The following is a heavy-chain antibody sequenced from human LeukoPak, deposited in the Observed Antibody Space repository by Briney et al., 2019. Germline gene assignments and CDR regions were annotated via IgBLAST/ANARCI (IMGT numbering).Heavy chain of an antibody. CDR3: AKDVSSWWSDY. Sequence: PGGSLRLSCAASGFTVSSNYMSWVRQAPGKGLEWVSVIYSGGSTYYADSVKGRFTISRDNSKNTLYLQMNSLRAEDTAVYYCAKDVSSWWSDYWGQGTLVTVSS. CDR2: IYSGGST. CDR1: GFTVSSNY. J-gene: IGHJ4*02. D-gene: IGHD6-13*01. V-gene: IGHV3-53*01.